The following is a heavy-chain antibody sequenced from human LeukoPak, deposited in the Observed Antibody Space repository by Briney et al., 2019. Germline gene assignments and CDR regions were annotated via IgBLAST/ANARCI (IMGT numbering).Heavy chain of an antibody. CDR1: GYTSSTYW. Sequence: GESLKISCKASGYTSSTYWIGWVRQMPGRGLEWMGIIYRGDSDTRYSPSFRGQVTISVDKSISTAYLQWSSLKASDTAIYYCARNGNYLDAFNIWGQGTMVTVSS. CDR3: ARNGNYLDAFNI. V-gene: IGHV5-51*01. D-gene: IGHD1-7*01. CDR2: IYRGDSDT. J-gene: IGHJ3*02.